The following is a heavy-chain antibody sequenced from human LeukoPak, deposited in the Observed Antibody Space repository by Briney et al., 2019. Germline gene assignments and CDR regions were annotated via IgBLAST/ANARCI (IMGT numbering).Heavy chain of an antibody. Sequence: ASVKVSCKASGYTFTSYYIHWVRQAPGQGLEWVGVIHPPDGSTTYAQKFQGRITMTRDMSTSTVYMELSSLRSEDTAVYYCARESISMVASPFDPWGQGTLVTVSS. V-gene: IGHV1-46*01. CDR2: IHPPDGST. D-gene: IGHD2-21*01. J-gene: IGHJ5*02. CDR3: ARESISMVASPFDP. CDR1: GYTFTSYY.